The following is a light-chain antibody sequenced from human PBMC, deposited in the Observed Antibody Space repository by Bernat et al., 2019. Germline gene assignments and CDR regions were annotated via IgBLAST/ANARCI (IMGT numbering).Light chain of an antibody. V-gene: IGKV3-20*01. CDR2: AGS. CDR1: QSVRSSY. CDR3: QQYVDSPVT. J-gene: IGKJ5*01. Sequence: EIVLTQSPGTLSLSPGERATLSRRASQSVRSSYLAWFQQQAGQAPRLFIYAGSARATCIPDRFSASGSGTDFPLTISRLEPGDFAVYYCQQYVDSPVTFGHGTRLEIE.